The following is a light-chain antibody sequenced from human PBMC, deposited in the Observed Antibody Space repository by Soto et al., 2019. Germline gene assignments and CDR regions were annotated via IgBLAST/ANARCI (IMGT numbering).Light chain of an antibody. CDR3: QSYDSRLGGYV. CDR2: DNN. Sequence: SLLTPPPPVSGAPGQRGTISCTGRGSQLGSCYDVHWYQQLPGTAPKLLIYDNNNRPSGVPDRFSGSKSGTSASLAITGLQAEDEADYYCQSYDSRLGGYVFGTGTKVTVL. CDR1: GSQLGSCYD. V-gene: IGLV1-40*01. J-gene: IGLJ1*01.